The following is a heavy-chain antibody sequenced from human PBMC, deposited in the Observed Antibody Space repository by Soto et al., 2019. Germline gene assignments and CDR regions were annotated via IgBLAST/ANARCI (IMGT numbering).Heavy chain of an antibody. CDR3: ARGWLRDPWMY. V-gene: IGHV3-21*01. D-gene: IGHD5-12*01. J-gene: IGHJ4*02. Sequence: EVQLVESGGGLVKPGGSLRLSCAASGFTFSTYNMNWVRQAPGKGLEWVASISSTSVYTYYANSLKGRFTISRANAKSSLYLQVNSLRAEDTAVYYCARGWLRDPWMYWGQGTLVTVSS. CDR1: GFTFSTYN. CDR2: ISSTSVYT.